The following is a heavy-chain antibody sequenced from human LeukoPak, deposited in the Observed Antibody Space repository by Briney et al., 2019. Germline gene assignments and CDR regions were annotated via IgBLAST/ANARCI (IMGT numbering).Heavy chain of an antibody. J-gene: IGHJ4*02. CDR1: GFIFSSYA. CDR3: AKQHGNFDS. CDR2: ISASGGTI. Sequence: GGSLRLSCAASGFIFSSYAMSWVRQAPGKGLEWVSHISASGGTIYYADSVKGRFTSSRDNSKNTLYLQMNSLRAEDTALYYCAKQHGNFDSWGQGTLVTVSS. V-gene: IGHV3-23*01. D-gene: IGHD1-26*01.